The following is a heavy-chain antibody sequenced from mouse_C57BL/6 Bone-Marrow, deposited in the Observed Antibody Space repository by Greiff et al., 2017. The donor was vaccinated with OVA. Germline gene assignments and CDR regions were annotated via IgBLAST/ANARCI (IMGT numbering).Heavy chain of an antibody. J-gene: IGHJ3*01. Sequence: QVQLQQSGAELVRPGASVTLSCKASGYTFTDYEMHWVKQTPVHGLEWIGAIDPETGGTAYNQKFKGKAILTADKSSSTAYMELRSLTSEDSAVYYCTREGSTMVTTGAWFAYWGQGTLVTVSA. CDR3: TREGSTMVTTGAWFAY. D-gene: IGHD2-2*01. V-gene: IGHV1-15*01. CDR2: IDPETGGT. CDR1: GYTFTDYE.